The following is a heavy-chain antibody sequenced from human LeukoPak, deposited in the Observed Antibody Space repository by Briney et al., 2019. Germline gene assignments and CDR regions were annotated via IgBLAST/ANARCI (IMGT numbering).Heavy chain of an antibody. CDR3: ARETDDSSASDFDY. V-gene: IGHV3-20*04. J-gene: IGHJ4*02. Sequence: PGGSLRLSCAGSGFTFADYGISWVRQAPGKGLEWVSGIKWYADSTNYADSVKGRFTISRDDAKNSLYLQMNSLRAEDTAVYYCARETDDSSASDFDYWGQGTLVTVSS. D-gene: IGHD3-22*01. CDR2: IKWYADST. CDR1: GFTFADYG.